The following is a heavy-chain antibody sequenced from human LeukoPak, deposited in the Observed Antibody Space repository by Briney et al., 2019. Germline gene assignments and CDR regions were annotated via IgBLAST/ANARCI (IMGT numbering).Heavy chain of an antibody. CDR3: AKDDDDIVVVVAAATVDY. CDR1: GFTFSSFA. V-gene: IGHV3-23*01. CDR2: ITDSGDTT. D-gene: IGHD2-15*01. J-gene: IGHJ4*02. Sequence: PGGSLRLSCAASGFTFSSFAMSWVRQAPGKGLEWVSTITDSGDTTYSADSVKGRFTISRDNSKNTLYLQMNSLRAEDTAVYYCAKDDDDIVVVVAAATVDYWGQGTLVAVSS.